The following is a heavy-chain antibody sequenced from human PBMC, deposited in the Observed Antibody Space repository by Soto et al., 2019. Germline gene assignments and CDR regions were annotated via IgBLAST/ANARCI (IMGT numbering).Heavy chain of an antibody. V-gene: IGHV4-59*01. D-gene: IGHD2-21*02. CDR1: GCSISSYY. CDR3: ARHFFWSGVGVVVVTAGFDY. CDR2: IYYSGST. J-gene: IGHJ4*02. Sequence: SETLSLTCTVSGCSISSYYWSWIRQPPGKGLEWIGYIYYSGSTNYNPSLKSRVTISVDTSKNQFSLKLSSVTAADTAVYYCARHFFWSGVGVVVVTAGFDYWGQGTLVSVSS.